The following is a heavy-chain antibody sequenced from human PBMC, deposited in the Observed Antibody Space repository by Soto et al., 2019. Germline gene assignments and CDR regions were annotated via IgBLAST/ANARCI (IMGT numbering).Heavy chain of an antibody. CDR1: GFTFSSYG. D-gene: IGHD6-13*01. V-gene: IGHV3-33*01. CDR2: IWYDGSNK. CDR3: ARDRDIAAAGTIGYMDV. J-gene: IGHJ6*03. Sequence: QVQLVESGGGVVQPGRSLRLSCAASGFTFSSYGMHWVRQAPGKGLEWVAVIWYDGSNKYYADSVKGRVTISRDNSKNTLYLQMNSLRAEDTAVYYCARDRDIAAAGTIGYMDVWGKGTTVTVSS.